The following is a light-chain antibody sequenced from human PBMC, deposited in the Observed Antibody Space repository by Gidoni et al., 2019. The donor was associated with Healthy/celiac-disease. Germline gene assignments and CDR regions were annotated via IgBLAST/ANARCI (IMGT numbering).Light chain of an antibody. J-gene: IGKJ1*01. CDR1: QSVSSSY. CDR3: QQYGCSPRT. Sequence: EIVLTKSPGTPSLSPGERATISCSASQSVSSSYLAWYQQKPGQAPRLLIYASSSRATGIPGCFGGGGSATYFTLTISRLAAEDVVLYYYQQYGCSPRTFGQGTKVEIK. V-gene: IGKV3-20*01. CDR2: ASS.